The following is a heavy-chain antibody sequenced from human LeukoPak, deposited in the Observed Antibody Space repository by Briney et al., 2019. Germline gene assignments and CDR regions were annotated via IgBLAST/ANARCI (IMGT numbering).Heavy chain of an antibody. CDR1: GFTFNSYG. J-gene: IGHJ6*03. CDR3: ARARGWQQNYYCYYMDV. CDR2: IWYDGSNK. D-gene: IGHD2-15*01. V-gene: IGHV3-33*07. Sequence: GGSLRLSCTPSGFTFNSYGMFWVRQAPGKGLEWVALIWYDGSNKYYADSVKGRFTISRDNSKTKMYLQMNSLRAEDKAVYYCARARGWQQNYYCYYMDVWGQGTTVTVSS.